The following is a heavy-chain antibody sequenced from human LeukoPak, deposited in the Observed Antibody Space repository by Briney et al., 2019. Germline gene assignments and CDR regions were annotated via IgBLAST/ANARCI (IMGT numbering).Heavy chain of an antibody. V-gene: IGHV3-30*03. CDR3: ARDRATEHAFDI. Sequence: GGSLRLSCAASGFTFSSYGMHWVRQAPGKGLEWVAVISYDGSNKYYADSVKGRFTISRDNSKNTLYLQMNSLRAEDTAVYYCARDRATEHAFDIWGQGTMVTVSS. CDR2: ISYDGSNK. D-gene: IGHD3-10*01. J-gene: IGHJ3*02. CDR1: GFTFSSYG.